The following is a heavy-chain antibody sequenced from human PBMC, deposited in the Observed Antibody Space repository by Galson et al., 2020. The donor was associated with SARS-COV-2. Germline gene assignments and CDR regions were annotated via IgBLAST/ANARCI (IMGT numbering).Heavy chain of an antibody. V-gene: IGHV3-30*03. CDR3: ARDLVVDGPDNSYYRGMDV. D-gene: IGHD2-15*01. J-gene: IGHJ6*02. CDR2: VSHAGRNK. CDR1: GFTFNRYV. Sequence: GGSLRLSCAASGFTFNRYVMHWVRQAPGKGLEWVAAVSHAGRNKFYTDSVKGRVTISRDNSKGTLFLEVNSLKIEDTATYFCARDLVVDGPDNSYYRGMDVWGQGTTLTVSS.